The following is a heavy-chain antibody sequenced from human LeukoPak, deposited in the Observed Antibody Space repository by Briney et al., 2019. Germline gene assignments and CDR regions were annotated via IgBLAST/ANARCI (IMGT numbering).Heavy chain of an antibody. CDR2: ISDYNGNT. J-gene: IGHJ6*02. V-gene: IGHV1-18*01. CDR3: ARVVRSDSFDYDYYYAMDV. CDR1: GFTFTRYS. D-gene: IGHD2-8*01. Sequence: ASLKVSSAASGFTFTRYSITWVRHAPGKGDEWMGWISDYNGNTNYAQKYQGRVPMTTDTSTRTAYMELRSLRSDDTAVYYCARVVRSDSFDYDYYYAMDVWGQGTTVTVS.